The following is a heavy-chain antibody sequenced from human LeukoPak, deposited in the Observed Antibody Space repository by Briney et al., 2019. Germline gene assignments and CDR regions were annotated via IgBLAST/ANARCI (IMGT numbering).Heavy chain of an antibody. CDR3: AKRSDYGGSGNYFDF. CDR1: GFRFSDFA. J-gene: IGHJ4*02. D-gene: IGHD4-23*01. V-gene: IGHV3-23*01. CDR2: ISASGGRT. Sequence: GGSLRLSCAASGFRFSDFAMSWVRQAPGKGLECVSVISASGGRTYSAESVKARFTISRDNSKNTLYLEMNSLTADDTAVYYCAKRSDYGGSGNYFDFWGQGTPVTVSS.